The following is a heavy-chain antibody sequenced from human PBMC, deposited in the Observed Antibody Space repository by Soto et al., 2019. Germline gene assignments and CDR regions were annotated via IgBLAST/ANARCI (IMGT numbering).Heavy chain of an antibody. J-gene: IGHJ4*02. Sequence: ASVKVSCKVSGYTLTELSMHWVRQAPGKGLEWMGVFDPEDGATCYAQKFQGRVTMTRDTSTSTVYMELSSLRSEDTAVYYCALLGSNYPPFDYWGQGTLVTVSS. D-gene: IGHD4-4*01. CDR3: ALLGSNYPPFDY. CDR2: FDPEDGAT. V-gene: IGHV1-24*01. CDR1: GYTLTELS.